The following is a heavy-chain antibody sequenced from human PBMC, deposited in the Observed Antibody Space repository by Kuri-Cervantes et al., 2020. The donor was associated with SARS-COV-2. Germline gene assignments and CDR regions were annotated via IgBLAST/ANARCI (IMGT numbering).Heavy chain of an antibody. J-gene: IGHJ5*01. V-gene: IGHV4-4*07. Sequence: SETLSLTCTVSGGSISSYYWSWIRQPAGKGLEWIGRIYTSGSTNYNPSLKSRVTMSVDTSKNQFSLKLRSVKAADTAVYYCARHVSGIQLRWFDSWGRGTLVTVSS. CDR2: IYTSGST. CDR1: GGSISSYY. CDR3: ARHVSGIQLRWFDS. D-gene: IGHD1-1*01.